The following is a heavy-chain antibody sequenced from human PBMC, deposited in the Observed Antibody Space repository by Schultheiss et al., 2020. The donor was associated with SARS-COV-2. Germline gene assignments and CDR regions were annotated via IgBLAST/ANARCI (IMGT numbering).Heavy chain of an antibody. J-gene: IGHJ4*02. Sequence: SQTLSLTCAISGDSVSTNSAAWNWIRQFPSRGLEWLGRTYYRSKWFYDYAVSVKSRVTVNPDTSKNQFSLKLNSVTPEDTAVYYCAREEVTKRFDYWGQGTLVTVSS. CDR3: AREEVTKRFDY. D-gene: IGHD4-17*01. CDR2: TYYRSKWFY. CDR1: GDSVSTNSAA. V-gene: IGHV6-1*01.